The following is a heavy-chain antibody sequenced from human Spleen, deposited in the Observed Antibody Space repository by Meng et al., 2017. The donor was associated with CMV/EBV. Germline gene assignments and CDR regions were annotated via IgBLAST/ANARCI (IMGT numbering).Heavy chain of an antibody. CDR3: AKPLGRGAAFDL. D-gene: IGHD1-26*01. V-gene: IGHV3-30*14. CDR2: ISYDGSNK. J-gene: IGHJ4*02. CDR1: GFTFSSYA. Sequence: GESLKISCAASGFTFSSYAMHWVRQAPGKGLEWVAVISYDGSNKYYADSVKGRFTISRDNSKNMLFLQMNSLRREDTAVLYCAKPLGRGAAFDLWGQGTLVTVSS.